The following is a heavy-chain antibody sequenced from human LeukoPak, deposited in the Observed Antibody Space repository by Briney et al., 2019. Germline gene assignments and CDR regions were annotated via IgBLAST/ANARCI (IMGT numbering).Heavy chain of an antibody. CDR3: ARQVAAAGTDHDAFDI. CDR2: IYTSGST. J-gene: IGHJ3*02. V-gene: IGHV4-61*02. D-gene: IGHD6-13*01. CDR1: GGSISSGSYY. Sequence: PSETLSLTCTVSGGSISSGSYYWSWIRQPAGKGLEWIGRIYTSGSTNYNPSLKSRVTISVDTSKNQFSLKLSSVTAADTAVYYCARQVAAAGTDHDAFDIWGQGTMVTVSS.